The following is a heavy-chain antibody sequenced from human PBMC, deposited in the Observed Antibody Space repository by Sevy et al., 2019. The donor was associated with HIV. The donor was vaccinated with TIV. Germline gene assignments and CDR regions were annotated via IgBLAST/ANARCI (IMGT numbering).Heavy chain of an antibody. D-gene: IGHD6-13*01. CDR1: GFTFSSYD. Sequence: GGSLRLSCAASGFTFSSYDMHWVRQAPGKGLEWVAVIWYDGSNKYYADSVKGRFTISRDNSKNTLYLQMNSLRAEDTAVYYCARGFIAAAALDYWGQGTLVTVSS. J-gene: IGHJ4*02. CDR2: IWYDGSNK. CDR3: ARGFIAAAALDY. V-gene: IGHV3-33*08.